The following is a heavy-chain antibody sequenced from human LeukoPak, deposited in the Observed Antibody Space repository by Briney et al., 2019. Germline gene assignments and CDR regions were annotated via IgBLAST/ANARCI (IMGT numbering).Heavy chain of an antibody. V-gene: IGHV5-10-1*01. J-gene: IGHJ4*02. Sequence: GESLTISCKGSGYSFTNYWISWVRQMPGKGLEWMGRIVLSDSYTKYSPSFEGHVTTSVDKSISTAFLQWNSLKASDSAMYYCATGASKVTTDFANYWGQGTQVAVSS. CDR1: GYSFTNYW. D-gene: IGHD4-17*01. CDR2: IVLSDSYT. CDR3: ATGASKVTTDFANY.